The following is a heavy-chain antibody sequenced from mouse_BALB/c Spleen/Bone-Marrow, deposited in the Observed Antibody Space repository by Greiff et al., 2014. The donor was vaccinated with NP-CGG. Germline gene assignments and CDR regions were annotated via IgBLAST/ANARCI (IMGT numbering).Heavy chain of an antibody. CDR3: TREGIYFGYDVPMDY. Sequence: QVQLQQSGAELVRPGASVTLSCKASGYKFTDYEMHWVKQTPVHGLEWIGSIDPETGGTAYNQNLKGKATLTADRSSTTAYMELRSLTSEDSAVYYCTREGIYFGYDVPMDYWGQGTSVTVSS. J-gene: IGHJ4*01. D-gene: IGHD2-2*01. V-gene: IGHV1-15*01. CDR1: GYKFTDYE. CDR2: IDPETGGT.